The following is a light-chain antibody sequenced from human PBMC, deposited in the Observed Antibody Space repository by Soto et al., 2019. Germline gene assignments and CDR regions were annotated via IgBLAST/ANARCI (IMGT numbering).Light chain of an antibody. V-gene: IGLV2-8*01. CDR3: SSYTISNPYV. CDR2: DVS. Sequence: QSALTQPPSASGSPGQSVTISCTGTSSDVGAYNFVSWYQQQPGRAPRRIIYDVSQRPSGVPDRFSGSKSGNTASLTVSGLQAEDEDDYYCSSYTISNPYVFGTGTKVTVL. J-gene: IGLJ1*01. CDR1: SSDVGAYNF.